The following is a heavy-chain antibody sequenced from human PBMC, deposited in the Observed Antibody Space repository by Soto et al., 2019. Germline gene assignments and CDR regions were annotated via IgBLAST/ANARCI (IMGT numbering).Heavy chain of an antibody. V-gene: IGHV1-69*02. D-gene: IGHD3-10*01. Sequence: QVQLVQSGTEVKKPGSSVKVSCKASGDTFSFYTINWVRQAPGLGLEWVGRINPIVSMSNYAQKFQGRVSMTADKSTSTAYMELRRLGSDDTAMYFCAASYGSGYRAFDYWGQGALVIVSS. J-gene: IGHJ4*02. CDR2: INPIVSMS. CDR1: GDTFSFYT. CDR3: AASYGSGYRAFDY.